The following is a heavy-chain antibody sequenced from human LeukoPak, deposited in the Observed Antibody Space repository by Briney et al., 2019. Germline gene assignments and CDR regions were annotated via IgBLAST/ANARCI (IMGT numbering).Heavy chain of an antibody. CDR1: GGTFSSYA. D-gene: IGHD5-12*01. CDR2: MNPNSGNT. CDR3: ARGRWLPDDY. Sequence: ASVKVSCKASGGTFSSYAISWVRQAPGQGLEWMGWMNPNSGNTGYAQKFQGRVTMTRNTSISTAYMELSSLRSEDTAVYYCARGRWLPDDYWGQGTLVTVSS. V-gene: IGHV1-8*02. J-gene: IGHJ4*02.